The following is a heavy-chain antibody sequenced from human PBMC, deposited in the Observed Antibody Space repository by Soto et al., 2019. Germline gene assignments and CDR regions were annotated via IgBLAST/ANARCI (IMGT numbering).Heavy chain of an antibody. CDR1: GYTFTSYY. J-gene: IGHJ6*02. V-gene: IGHV1-46*01. CDR2: INPSGRST. CDR3: ATLAWGRCTNGVCYTRGSRYGLDV. D-gene: IGHD2-8*01. Sequence: ASVKVSCKASGYTFTSYYMHWVRQAPGQGLEWMGVINPSGRSTSYAQKFQGRVTMTRDTSAITFYIELSSLRSEDTAVYYCATLAWGRCTNGVCYTRGSRYGLDVWGQGTTVTVPS.